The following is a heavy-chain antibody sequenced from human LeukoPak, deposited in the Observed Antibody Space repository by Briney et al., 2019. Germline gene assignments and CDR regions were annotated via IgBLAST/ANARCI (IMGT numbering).Heavy chain of an antibody. CDR2: ISSSSSYI. D-gene: IGHD6-13*01. V-gene: IGHV3-21*01. CDR3: ARDGRYSSSWYPFDY. CDR1: GFTFSSYS. J-gene: IGHJ4*02. Sequence: PGGSLRLSCAASGFTFSSYSMNWVRQAPGKGLEWVSSISSSSSYIYYADSVKGRFTISRDNAKNSLYLQMNSLRAEGTAVYYCARDGRYSSSWYPFDYWGQGTLVTVSS.